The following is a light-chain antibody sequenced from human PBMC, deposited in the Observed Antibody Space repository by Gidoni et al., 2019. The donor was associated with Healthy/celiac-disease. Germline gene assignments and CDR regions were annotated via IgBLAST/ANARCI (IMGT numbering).Light chain of an antibody. J-gene: IGLJ2*01. V-gene: IGLV1-51*01. CDR3: GTWDSSLSVVV. CDR1: SSNIGNNY. Sequence: QSVFTQPPSVSAAPGQKVTIPCSGSSSNIGNNYVSWYQQLPGTAPKLLIYDNNKRPSGIPDRFSGSKSGTSATLGITGLQTGDEADYYCGTWDSSLSVVVFGGGTKLTVL. CDR2: DNN.